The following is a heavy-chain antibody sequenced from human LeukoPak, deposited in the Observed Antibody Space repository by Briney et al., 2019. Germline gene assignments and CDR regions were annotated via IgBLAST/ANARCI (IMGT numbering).Heavy chain of an antibody. CDR1: GGSISSGGYY. D-gene: IGHD1-7*01. CDR3: ARLTGTTSCWFDP. Sequence: PSGTLSLTCTVSGGSISSGGYYWSWIRQHPGKGLEWIGYIYYSGSTYYNPSLKSRVTISVDTSKNQFSLKLSSVTAADTAVYYCARLTGTTSCWFDPWGQGTLVTVSS. CDR2: IYYSGST. J-gene: IGHJ5*02. V-gene: IGHV4-31*03.